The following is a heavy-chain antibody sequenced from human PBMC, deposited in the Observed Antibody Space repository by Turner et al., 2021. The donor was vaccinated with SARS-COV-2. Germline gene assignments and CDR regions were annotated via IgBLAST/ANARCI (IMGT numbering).Heavy chain of an antibody. CDR1: GYTFAGYY. V-gene: IGHV1-2*02. D-gene: IGHD5-12*01. Sequence: QVQLVQSGAEVKKPGASVKVSCQASGYTFAGYYIHWVRQAPGQGRKWMGWINPNSGGTNYAQRFQGRVTMTGDTSISTAYMELSTLRSDDTAVDYCARSVSWLQSLTVDYWGQGTLVTVSS. CDR2: INPNSGGT. CDR3: ARSVSWLQSLTVDY. J-gene: IGHJ4*02.